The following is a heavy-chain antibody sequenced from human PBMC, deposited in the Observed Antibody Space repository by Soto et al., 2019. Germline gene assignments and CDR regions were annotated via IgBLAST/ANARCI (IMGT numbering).Heavy chain of an antibody. V-gene: IGHV4-31*11. D-gene: IGHD3-3*01. Sequence: SETLSLTCAVSGLTVSSASYYWSWIRQHPGKGLEWVGNIYYNGSTYYSPSLKSRVTMSVDTSKNQFSLRLSSVTAADTAIYYCATRITVFGLLIPPFDPWGQGTQVTVSS. CDR2: IYYNGST. CDR1: GLTVSSASYY. CDR3: ATRITVFGLLIPPFDP. J-gene: IGHJ5*02.